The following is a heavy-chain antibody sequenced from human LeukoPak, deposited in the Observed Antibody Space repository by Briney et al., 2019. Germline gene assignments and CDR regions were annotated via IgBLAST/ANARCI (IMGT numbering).Heavy chain of an antibody. J-gene: IGHJ4*02. CDR2: ISSSSSYI. D-gene: IGHD3-10*01. CDR1: GFTFSSYS. Sequence: PGGSLRLSCAASGFTFSSYSMNWVRQAPGKELEWVSSISSSSSYIYYADPVKGRFTISRDNAKNSLYLQMNSLRAEDTAVYYCARDYYGSGSSDYWGQGTLVTVSS. V-gene: IGHV3-21*01. CDR3: ARDYYGSGSSDY.